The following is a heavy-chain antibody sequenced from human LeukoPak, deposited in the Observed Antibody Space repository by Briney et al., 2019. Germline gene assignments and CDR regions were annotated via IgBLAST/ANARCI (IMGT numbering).Heavy chain of an antibody. D-gene: IGHD1-14*01. CDR3: ARDHRPEIQYYYMDV. CDR1: GFSLSNYG. Sequence: GGSLRLSCAASGFSLSNYGMHWVRQAPGKGLEWVAALLYDGNTKHYADSVKGRFTISRDISKNTLYLQMNSLTAEDTAVYYCARDHRPEIQYYYMDVWGKGTTVAVSS. CDR2: LLYDGNTK. V-gene: IGHV3-33*01. J-gene: IGHJ6*03.